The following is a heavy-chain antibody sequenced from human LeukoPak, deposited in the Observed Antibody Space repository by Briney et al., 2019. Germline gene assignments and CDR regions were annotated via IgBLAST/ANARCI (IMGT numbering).Heavy chain of an antibody. CDR3: AKDRASATYEYFQY. D-gene: IGHD3-10*01. CDR1: GFTVSSTY. V-gene: IGHV3-23*01. CDR2: ISGSGDTT. Sequence: PGGSLRLSCAASGFTVSSTYMSWVRQAPGKGLEWVSVISGSGDTTYSADSVKGRFTISRDNSKNTLYYQLDSLTAEDTAVYYCAKDRASATYEYFQYWGQGTQVTVSS. J-gene: IGHJ1*01.